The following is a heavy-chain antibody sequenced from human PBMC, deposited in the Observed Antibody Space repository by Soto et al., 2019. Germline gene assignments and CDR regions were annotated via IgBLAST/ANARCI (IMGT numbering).Heavy chain of an antibody. J-gene: IGHJ4*02. V-gene: IGHV4-39*02. CDR2: SDYTETT. D-gene: IGHD3-16*01. CDR3: VTGGGGQLAIPSDY. CDR1: GGSMTTYSYY. Sequence: LQLQESGPGLVKPSETLSLTCTVSGGSMTTYSYYWGWIRQSPGKGLEWIGTSDYTETTFYNPSLKSRVTISVDTSEKQFSLKMTPVTAADTAVYYWVTGGGGQLAIPSDYWGQGTLVTVSS.